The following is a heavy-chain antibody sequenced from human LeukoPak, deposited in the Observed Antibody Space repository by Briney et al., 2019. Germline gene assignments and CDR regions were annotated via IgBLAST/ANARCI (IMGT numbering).Heavy chain of an antibody. Sequence: QPGGSLRLSCAASGFTFSSYEMNWVRQAPGKGLEWVSYISSSGSTIYYADSVKGRFTISRDNAKNSLYLQMNSLRAEDTAVYNCARSSGWTGAFDYWGQGTLVTVSS. CDR3: ARSSGWTGAFDY. J-gene: IGHJ4*02. D-gene: IGHD6-19*01. CDR1: GFTFSSYE. CDR2: ISSSGSTI. V-gene: IGHV3-48*03.